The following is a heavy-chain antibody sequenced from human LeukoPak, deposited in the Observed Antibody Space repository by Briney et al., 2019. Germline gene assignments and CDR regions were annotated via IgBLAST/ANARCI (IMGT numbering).Heavy chain of an antibody. CDR1: GYTFTSYG. D-gene: IGHD5-18*01. CDR2: ISAYNRNT. Sequence: ASVKVSCKASGYTFTSYGISRVRHPPGQGLEWMGCISAYNRNTNYAQKLQGRVTMTTDTSTSTAYMELRSLRSDDTAVYYCAREMATAMGYYFGYWGQGTLVTVSS. CDR3: AREMATAMGYYFGY. J-gene: IGHJ4*02. V-gene: IGHV1-18*01.